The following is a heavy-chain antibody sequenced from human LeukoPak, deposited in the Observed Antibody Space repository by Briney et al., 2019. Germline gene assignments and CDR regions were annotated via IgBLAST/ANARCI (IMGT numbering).Heavy chain of an antibody. J-gene: IGHJ4*02. CDR2: ITASGTAI. CDR3: PTIGSYRFDY. Sequence: GGSLRLSCAASGFTFSSYSMNWVRQAPGKGLEWVSHITASGTAIFYADSVKGLFTISRYNAKNSLYLQMNTLRDEDTAVYYCPTIGSYRFDYWAQGPLVTVSS. D-gene: IGHD1-26*01. CDR1: GFTFSSYS. V-gene: IGHV3-48*02.